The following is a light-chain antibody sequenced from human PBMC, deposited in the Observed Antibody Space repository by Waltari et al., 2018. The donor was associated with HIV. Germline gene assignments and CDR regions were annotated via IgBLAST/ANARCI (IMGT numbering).Light chain of an antibody. CDR3: SSYTNSDTMI. CDR1: SSDVGGYNY. Sequence: QSALTQPASVSGSPGQSITISCTGTSSDVGGYNYVSWYQQHPGKAPKLRIYEVSNRPSGVYNRFAGSKSGNTASLTISGLQAEDEGDYYCSSYTNSDTMIFGGGTKLTVL. J-gene: IGLJ2*01. CDR2: EVS. V-gene: IGLV2-14*01.